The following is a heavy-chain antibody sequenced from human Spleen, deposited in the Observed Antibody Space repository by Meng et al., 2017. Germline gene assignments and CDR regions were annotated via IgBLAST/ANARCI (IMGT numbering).Heavy chain of an antibody. CDR3: ARVGESGDSLDS. CDR1: GASIFGSHW. V-gene: IGHV4-4*02. D-gene: IGHD2-21*01. J-gene: IGHJ4*02. Sequence: GPGSWMPSVTLSLTVVVSGASIFGSHWVSWVRQPPGKGLEWIGEIYHIGSTNYNPSLKSRVTILVDKSKNEFSLDLSSVTAADTAVYYCARVGESGDSLDSWGQGTLVTVSS. CDR2: IYHIGST.